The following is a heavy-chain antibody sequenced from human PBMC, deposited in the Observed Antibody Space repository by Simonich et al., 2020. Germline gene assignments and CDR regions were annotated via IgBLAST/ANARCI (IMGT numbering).Heavy chain of an antibody. CDR1: GFTFSSYA. Sequence: QVQLVESGGGVVQPGRSLRLSCAASGFTFSSYAMHWVRQAPGKGLEWVSVISNDESKKYYADSVKGRFTISRDNSKNTLYLQMNSLRAEDTAVYYCARDGERYCGGDCYSYFDYWGQGTLVTVSS. J-gene: IGHJ4*02. CDR3: ARDGERYCGGDCYSYFDY. CDR2: ISNDESKK. V-gene: IGHV3-30*07. D-gene: IGHD2-21*02.